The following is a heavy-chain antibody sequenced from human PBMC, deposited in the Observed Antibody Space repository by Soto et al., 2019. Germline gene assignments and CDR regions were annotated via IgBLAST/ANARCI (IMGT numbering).Heavy chain of an antibody. CDR3: ARPQVDTAMVVFYAVAI. CDR1: GYSFTSYW. J-gene: IGHJ3*02. CDR2: IYPGDSDT. D-gene: IGHD5-18*01. V-gene: IGHV5-51*01. Sequence: GESLKISCMGSGYSFTSYWIGWVRQMPGKGLEWMGIIYPGDSDTRYSPSFQGQVTISADKSISTAYLQWSSLKASDTAMYYCARPQVDTAMVVFYAVAIWGQGTTGIVSS.